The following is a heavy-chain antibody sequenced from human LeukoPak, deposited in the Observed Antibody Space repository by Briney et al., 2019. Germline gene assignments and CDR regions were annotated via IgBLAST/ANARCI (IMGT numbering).Heavy chain of an antibody. CDR3: ARGPPSSPYYYDSSGYYPFDY. V-gene: IGHV1-2*06. CDR1: GYTFTGYY. Sequence: ASVKVSCKASGYTFTGYYMHWVRQAPGQGLEWMGRINPNSGGTNYAQKFQGRVTMTRDTSISTAYMELSRLRSDDTAVYYCARGPPSSPYYYDSSGYYPFDYWGQGTPVTVSS. D-gene: IGHD3-22*01. J-gene: IGHJ4*02. CDR2: INPNSGGT.